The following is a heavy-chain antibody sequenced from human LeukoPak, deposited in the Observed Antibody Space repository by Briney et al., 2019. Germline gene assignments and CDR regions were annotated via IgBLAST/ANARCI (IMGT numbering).Heavy chain of an antibody. CDR1: GYTFTGYY. J-gene: IGHJ4*02. Sequence: ASVKVSCKASGYTFTGYYMHWVRQAPGQGLEWMGWINPNSGGTNYAQKFQGRVTMTRDKSISTAYMELSRLRSDDTAVYYCARVLPYQLLFDYWGQGTLVTVSS. V-gene: IGHV1-2*02. CDR2: INPNSGGT. CDR3: ARVLPYQLLFDY. D-gene: IGHD2-2*01.